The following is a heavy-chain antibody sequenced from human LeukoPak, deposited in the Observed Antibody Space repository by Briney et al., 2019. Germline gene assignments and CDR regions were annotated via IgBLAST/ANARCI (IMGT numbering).Heavy chain of an antibody. CDR1: GFTCGNYW. J-gene: IGHJ5*02. CDR3: ATSLGLGNWFDP. Sequence: GGSLRLSCAASGFTCGNYWMHWVRQAPGKGLVWVSRIISDGRSTSYADSVKGRFTISRDNAKNTLYLQMNSLRAEDTAVYYCATSLGLGNWFDPWGQGTLVTLSS. D-gene: IGHD7-27*01. V-gene: IGHV3-74*01. CDR2: IISDGRST.